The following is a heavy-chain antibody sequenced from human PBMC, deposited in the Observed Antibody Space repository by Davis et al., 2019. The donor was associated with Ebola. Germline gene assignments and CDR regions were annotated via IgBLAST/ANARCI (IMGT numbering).Heavy chain of an antibody. CDR1: GFSFDDYA. Sequence: SLKISCAASGFSFDDYAMHWVRQAPGKGLEWVSGISWNSGRIGYADSVKGRFTISRDNAKNSLYLQMNSLRAEDTALYYCAKDMYRSGWYVDYWGQGTLVTVSS. V-gene: IGHV3-9*01. J-gene: IGHJ4*02. CDR2: ISWNSGRI. D-gene: IGHD6-19*01. CDR3: AKDMYRSGWYVDY.